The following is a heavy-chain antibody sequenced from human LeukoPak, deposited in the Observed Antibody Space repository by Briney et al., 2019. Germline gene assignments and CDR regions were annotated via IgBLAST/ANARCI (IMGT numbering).Heavy chain of an antibody. V-gene: IGHV5-51*01. CDR3: TRPPSRGYSSSFEY. Sequence: GESLKISCKGSGYSFATYWIAWVRQMPGKGLEWMGIIYPDESNIRYSPSFQGQVTISADKSISTAYLQWSSLKASDTAIYYCTRPPSRGYSSSFEYWGQGTLVTVSS. J-gene: IGHJ4*02. CDR2: IYPDESNI. CDR1: GYSFATYW. D-gene: IGHD2-2*03.